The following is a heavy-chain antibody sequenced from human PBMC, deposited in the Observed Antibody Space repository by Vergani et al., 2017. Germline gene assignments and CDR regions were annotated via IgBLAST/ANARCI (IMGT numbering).Heavy chain of an antibody. V-gene: IGHV3-48*03. Sequence: VQLVESGGGVVQPGRSLRLSCAASGFTFSSYEMNWVRQAPGKGLEWVSYISSSGSTIYYADSVKGRFTISRDNAKNSLYLQMNSLRAEDTAVYYCARVRDGYKDYWGQGTLVTVSS. CDR1: GFTFSSYE. CDR3: ARVRDGYKDY. J-gene: IGHJ4*02. CDR2: ISSSGSTI. D-gene: IGHD5-24*01.